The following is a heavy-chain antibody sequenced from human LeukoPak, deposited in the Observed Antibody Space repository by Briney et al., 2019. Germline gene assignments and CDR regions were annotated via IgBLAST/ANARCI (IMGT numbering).Heavy chain of an antibody. Sequence: GGSLRLSCAASGFTFSSYEMNWVRQAPGKGLEWVSYISSSGSTIYYADSVKGRFTISRDNAKNSLYLQMNSLRAEDTAVYYCARVGETTPAFDYWDQGTLVTVSS. V-gene: IGHV3-48*03. CDR2: ISSSGSTI. J-gene: IGHJ4*02. CDR1: GFTFSSYE. D-gene: IGHD1-7*01. CDR3: ARVGETTPAFDY.